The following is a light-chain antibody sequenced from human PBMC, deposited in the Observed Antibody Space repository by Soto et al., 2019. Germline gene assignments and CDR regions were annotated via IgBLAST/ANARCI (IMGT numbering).Light chain of an antibody. CDR2: GAS. CDR1: QSVSSN. CDR3: QQYNNWRTWT. J-gene: IGKJ1*01. Sequence: EIVMTQSPATLSVSPGERATLSCRASQSVSSNLAWYQQKPGQAPRLLIYGASTRATGIPDRFSGSGSGTEFTLTISSLQSEDLAVYYCQQYNNWRTWTFGQGTKVEIK. V-gene: IGKV3-15*01.